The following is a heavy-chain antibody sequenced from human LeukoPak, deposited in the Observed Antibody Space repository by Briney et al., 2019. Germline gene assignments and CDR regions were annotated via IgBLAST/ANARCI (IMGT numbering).Heavy chain of an antibody. D-gene: IGHD3-22*01. J-gene: IGHJ5*02. CDR2: ISAYNGKT. CDR1: GYTFTSYG. Sequence: ASVKVSCKASGYTFTSYGISWVRQAPGQGLEWMGWISAYNGKTNYAQKLQGRVTMTTDTSTSTAYMELRSLRSDDTAVYYCARAALYPMIVVVTANWFDPWGQGTLVTVSS. V-gene: IGHV1-18*01. CDR3: ARAALYPMIVVVTANWFDP.